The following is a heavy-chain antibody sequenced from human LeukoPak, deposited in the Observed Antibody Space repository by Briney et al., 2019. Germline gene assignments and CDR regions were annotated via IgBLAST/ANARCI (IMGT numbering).Heavy chain of an antibody. V-gene: IGHV1-24*01. Sequence: ASVKVSCKVSGYTLTELSMHWVRQAPGKGLEWTGGFDPEDGETIYAQKFQGRVTMTEDTSTDTAYMELSSLRSEDTAVYYCASSLTYYYGSGSYTPLDYWGQGTLLTVSS. J-gene: IGHJ4*02. CDR2: FDPEDGET. D-gene: IGHD3-10*01. CDR3: ASSLTYYYGSGSYTPLDY. CDR1: GYTLTELS.